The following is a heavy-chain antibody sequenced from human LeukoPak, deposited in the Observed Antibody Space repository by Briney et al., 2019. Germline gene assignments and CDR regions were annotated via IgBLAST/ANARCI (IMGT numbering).Heavy chain of an antibody. CDR2: IYYSGST. Sequence: SETLSLTCTVSGGSISSYYWSWIRQPPGKGLEWIGYIYYSGSTNYNPSLKSRVTISVDTSKNQFSLKLSSVTAADTAVYYCAWLSWPLNYYYGMDVWGQGTTVTVSS. V-gene: IGHV4-59*01. D-gene: IGHD6-13*01. CDR1: GGSISSYY. J-gene: IGHJ6*02. CDR3: AWLSWPLNYYYGMDV.